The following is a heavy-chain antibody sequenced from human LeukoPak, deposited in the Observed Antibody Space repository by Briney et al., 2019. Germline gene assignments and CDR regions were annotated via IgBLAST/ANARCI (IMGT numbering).Heavy chain of an antibody. Sequence: GGSLRLSCAASGFTFSSYWMTWVRQAPGKGLEWVGNIKQDGSEKYYVDSVKGRFTISRDNAKNSLYLQMNSLRAEDTAVYYCARARGYYYEFDFWGQGTLVTVSS. V-gene: IGHV3-7*01. CDR3: ARARGYYYEFDF. CDR2: IKQDGSEK. J-gene: IGHJ4*02. CDR1: GFTFSSYW. D-gene: IGHD3-22*01.